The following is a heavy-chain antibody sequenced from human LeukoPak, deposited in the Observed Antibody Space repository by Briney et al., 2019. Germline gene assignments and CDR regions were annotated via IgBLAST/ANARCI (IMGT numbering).Heavy chain of an antibody. CDR2: ISGSGGST. Sequence: QAGGSLRLSCAASGFTFSSYAMSWVRQAPGKGLEWVSAISGSGGSTYYADSVKGRFTISRDNSKNTLYLQMNSLRAEDTALYYCAKVSINGEHGLTFDYWGQGTLVTVSS. CDR1: GFTFSSYA. D-gene: IGHD3-10*01. J-gene: IGHJ4*02. V-gene: IGHV3-23*01. CDR3: AKVSINGEHGLTFDY.